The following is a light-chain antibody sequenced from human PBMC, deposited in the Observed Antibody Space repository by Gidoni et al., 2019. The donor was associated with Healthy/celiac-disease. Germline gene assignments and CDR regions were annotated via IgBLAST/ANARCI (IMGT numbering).Light chain of an antibody. CDR1: PSVSSN. CDR3: QQYNNWPPLT. CDR2: GAS. J-gene: IGKJ4*01. Sequence: EIVMTQSQATLSVSLGERATLSCRASPSVSSNLAWYQQKPGQAPMLLIYGASTMATGIPARFSGSGSGTEFTLTISSLQSEDFAVYYCQQYNNWPPLTFGGGTKVEIK. V-gene: IGKV3D-15*01.